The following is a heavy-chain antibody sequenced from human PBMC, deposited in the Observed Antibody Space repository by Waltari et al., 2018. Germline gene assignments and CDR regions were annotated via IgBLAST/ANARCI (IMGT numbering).Heavy chain of an antibody. CDR1: GGSFSGYY. CDR3: ARGGRSRQLRRHFDY. D-gene: IGHD2-15*01. V-gene: IGHV4-34*01. Sequence: QVQLQQWGAGLLKPSATLSLTCAVYGGSFSGYYWSWNRQPPGKGLEWIGEINHSGSTNYNPSLKSRVTISVDTSKNQFSLKLSSVTAADTAVYYCARGGRSRQLRRHFDYWGQGTLVTVSS. CDR2: INHSGST. J-gene: IGHJ4*02.